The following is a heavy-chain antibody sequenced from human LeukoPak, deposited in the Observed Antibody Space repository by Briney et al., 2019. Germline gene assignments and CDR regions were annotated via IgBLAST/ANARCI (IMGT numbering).Heavy chain of an antibody. CDR2: TYSGGSS. Sequence: GGSLRLSCAASGFTVTTNYMSWVRQAPGNGLEWVSVTYSGGSSYYADSVKGRFTVSRDISKNTVYLQMSSLRAEDTALYYCARIPGTGTSSWFDSWGRGTPVTVSS. CDR1: GFTVTTNY. D-gene: IGHD2-2*01. V-gene: IGHV3-53*01. J-gene: IGHJ5*01. CDR3: ARIPGTGTSSWFDS.